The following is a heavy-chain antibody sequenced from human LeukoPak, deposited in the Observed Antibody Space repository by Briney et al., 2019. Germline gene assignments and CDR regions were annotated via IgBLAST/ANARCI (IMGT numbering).Heavy chain of an antibody. CDR2: IYSGGST. Sequence: GGSLRLSCAASGFTVSSNYMSWVRQAPGKGLEWVSVIYSGGSTYYADSVKGRFTISRDNSKNTLYLQMNSLRAEDTAVYYCARTPGIVVVPAYFDYWGQGTLVTVSS. CDR1: GFTVSSNY. V-gene: IGHV3-53*01. CDR3: ARTPGIVVVPAYFDY. J-gene: IGHJ4*02. D-gene: IGHD2-2*01.